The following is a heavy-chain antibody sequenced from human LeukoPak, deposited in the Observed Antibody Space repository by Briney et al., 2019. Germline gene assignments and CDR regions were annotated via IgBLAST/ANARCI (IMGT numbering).Heavy chain of an antibody. V-gene: IGHV4-4*07. CDR1: GGSISSFY. Sequence: SETLSLTCTVSGGSISSFYWSWIRQPAGKGLEWIGRIYTSGSTNYNPSLKSRVTMSVDTSKNQFSLKLNSVTAEDTAVYYCARGYSYGPGDVFDIWGQGTMVTVSS. D-gene: IGHD5-18*01. J-gene: IGHJ3*02. CDR3: ARGYSYGPGDVFDI. CDR2: IYTSGST.